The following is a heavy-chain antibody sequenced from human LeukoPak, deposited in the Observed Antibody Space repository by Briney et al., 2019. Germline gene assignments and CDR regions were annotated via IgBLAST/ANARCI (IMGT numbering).Heavy chain of an antibody. D-gene: IGHD3-3*01. Sequence: TSETLSLTCTVSGGSISSGDYYWSWIRQPPGKGLEWIGYIYYSGSTYYNPSLKSRVTISVDTSKNQFSLKLSSVTAADTAVYYCAGRRYYDFWSGYYRDWGQGTLVTVSS. V-gene: IGHV4-30-4*01. J-gene: IGHJ4*02. CDR3: AGRRYYDFWSGYYRD. CDR2: IYYSGST. CDR1: GGSISSGDYY.